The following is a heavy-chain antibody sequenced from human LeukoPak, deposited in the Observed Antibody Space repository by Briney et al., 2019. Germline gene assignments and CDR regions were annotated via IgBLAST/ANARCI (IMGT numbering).Heavy chain of an antibody. D-gene: IGHD3-10*01. CDR3: AKGVPDYIHYFDY. CDR2: ISSSGFST. V-gene: IGHV3-23*01. Sequence: GGSLRLSCAASGFTFSNYAMNWVLQAPGKGLDWVSAISSSGFSTYYADSVKGRFTISRDNSKNTLYLQMNSLRAEDTAVYYCAKGVPDYIHYFDYWGQGTLVTVSS. J-gene: IGHJ4*02. CDR1: GFTFSNYA.